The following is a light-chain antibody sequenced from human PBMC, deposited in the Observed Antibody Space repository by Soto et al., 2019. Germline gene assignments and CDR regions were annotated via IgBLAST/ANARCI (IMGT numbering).Light chain of an antibody. Sequence: QSVLTQPPSVSGAPGQRVTISCTGSSSNIGAGYHVHWYQQLPGAAPKLLIFGDSNRPSGVPDRFSGSKSGTSASLAITGLQADDEADYYCQSSGSRLSGSDVFGTGTRSPS. CDR3: QSSGSRLSGSDV. CDR2: GDS. V-gene: IGLV1-40*01. CDR1: SSNIGAGYH. J-gene: IGLJ1*01.